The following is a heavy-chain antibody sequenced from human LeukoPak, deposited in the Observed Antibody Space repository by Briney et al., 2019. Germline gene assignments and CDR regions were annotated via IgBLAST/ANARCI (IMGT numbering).Heavy chain of an antibody. J-gene: IGHJ4*02. Sequence: PGGSLRLSCAASGFTFSRYAMSWVRQAPGKGPEWVSAISGTGGSTYYADSVKGRFTVSRDNSKNTLYLQMNSLRAEDTAVYYCARASLMDATDYWGQGTLVTVSS. CDR1: GFTFSRYA. V-gene: IGHV3-23*01. CDR3: ARASLMDATDY. D-gene: IGHD2-8*01. CDR2: ISGTGGST.